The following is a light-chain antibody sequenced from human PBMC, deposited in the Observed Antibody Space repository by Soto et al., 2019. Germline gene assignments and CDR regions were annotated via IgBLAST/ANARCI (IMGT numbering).Light chain of an antibody. J-gene: IGKJ1*01. CDR1: QNIGVY. V-gene: IGKV1-39*01. CDR3: QQYNSYSPT. Sequence: DIQMTQSPSSLSASVGDRVTITCRASQNIGVYLNWYQKKPGKAPKLLIHAASSLHSGVPSTFSGSGSGTDFALTISSLQPEDSATYYCQQYNSYSPTFGQGTKVDIK. CDR2: AAS.